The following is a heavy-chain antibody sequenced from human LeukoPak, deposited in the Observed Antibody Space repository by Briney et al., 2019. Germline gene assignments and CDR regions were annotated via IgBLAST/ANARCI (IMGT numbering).Heavy chain of an antibody. D-gene: IGHD2-2*01. CDR2: MYYSGST. Sequence: PSETLSLTCTVSGGSISSYYWSWIRQPPGKGLEWIGYMYYSGSTDYAPSLKSRVTTSVDTSKHQFSLRLSSVTAADTAVYYCARSRYCSGSSCYADFDYWSQGTLVTVSS. V-gene: IGHV4-59*01. CDR3: ARSRYCSGSSCYADFDY. J-gene: IGHJ4*02. CDR1: GGSISSYY.